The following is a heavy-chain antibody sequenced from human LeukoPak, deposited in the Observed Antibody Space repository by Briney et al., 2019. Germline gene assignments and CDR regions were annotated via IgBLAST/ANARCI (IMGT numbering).Heavy chain of an antibody. J-gene: IGHJ4*02. V-gene: IGHV4-38-2*02. Sequence: PSETLSLTCTVSGYSISSGYYWGWIRQPPGKGLEWIGSIYHSGSTYYNPSLKSRVAISVDTSKNQFSLKLSSVTAADTAVYYCARDPTILWFGEGYFDYWGQGTLVTVSS. CDR2: IYHSGST. D-gene: IGHD3-10*01. CDR3: ARDPTILWFGEGYFDY. CDR1: GYSISSGYY.